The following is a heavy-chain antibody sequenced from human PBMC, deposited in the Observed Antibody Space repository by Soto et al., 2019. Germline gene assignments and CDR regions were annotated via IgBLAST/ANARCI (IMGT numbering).Heavy chain of an antibody. CDR1: GFTVTNY. Sequence: ESGGGLVQPGGSLRLSCAVSGFTVTNYMTWVRQAPGKGLECVSLLYTSGATYYADSVKGRFTISRDNSKNTLYLQMNSLRAEDTAVYYCAKIPSGWVENWGQGTLVTVSS. CDR2: LYTSGAT. J-gene: IGHJ1*01. CDR3: AKIPSGWVEN. V-gene: IGHV3-66*01. D-gene: IGHD6-19*01.